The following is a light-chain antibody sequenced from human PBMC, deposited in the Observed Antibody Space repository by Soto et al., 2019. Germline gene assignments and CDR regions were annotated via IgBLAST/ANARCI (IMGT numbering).Light chain of an antibody. V-gene: IGKV3-20*01. Sequence: EIVMTQSQATLPVSPGERATLSCRATQSISSTLACYQQNPGQAPRLLIYGASNRATGIPDRFSGSGSGTDSPLTISRLEPEDVAVYYCQQYGSSGTFGQGTKVDIK. CDR2: GAS. CDR3: QQYGSSGT. J-gene: IGKJ1*01. CDR1: QSISST.